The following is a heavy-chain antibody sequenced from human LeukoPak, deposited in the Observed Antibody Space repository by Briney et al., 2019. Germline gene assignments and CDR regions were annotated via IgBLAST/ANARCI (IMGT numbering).Heavy chain of an antibody. J-gene: IGHJ4*02. Sequence: GGSLRLSCSASGFTFSSHAMHWVRQAPGKGLEYVSVISGNGDSTYYVDSVRGRFTISRDNSKNTLYLQMSSLRAEDTAVYYCVKDRYCSSTTCYANIDSWGQGTLVTVSS. CDR1: GFTFSSHA. CDR2: ISGNGDST. D-gene: IGHD2-2*01. CDR3: VKDRYCSSTTCYANIDS. V-gene: IGHV3-64D*06.